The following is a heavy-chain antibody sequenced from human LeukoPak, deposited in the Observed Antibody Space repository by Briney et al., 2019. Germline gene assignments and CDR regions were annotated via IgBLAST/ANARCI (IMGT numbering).Heavy chain of an antibody. D-gene: IGHD3-22*01. Sequence: PSETLSLTCTVSGGSISSSSYYWGWIRQPPGKGLEWIGSIYYSGSTYYNPSLKSRVTISVDTSKNQFSLKLSSVTAADTAVYYCASQGIVVVMPGDYWGQGTLVTVSS. J-gene: IGHJ4*02. V-gene: IGHV4-39*01. CDR1: GGSISSSSYY. CDR3: ASQGIVVVMPGDY. CDR2: IYYSGST.